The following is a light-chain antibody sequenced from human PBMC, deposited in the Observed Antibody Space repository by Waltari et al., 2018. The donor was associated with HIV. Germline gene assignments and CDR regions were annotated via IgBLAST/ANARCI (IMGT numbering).Light chain of an antibody. CDR2: KAS. CDR3: QQYSTFPGT. CDR1: QTISDW. Sequence: EIKMTQTPSALSASVGDRVTITCRASQTISDWLAWYQQRPGKAPKLLIFKASGLESGVPSRFSGSLSGTEFTFTISSLQPDDLATYYCQQYSTFPGTFGQGTKVEI. J-gene: IGKJ1*01. V-gene: IGKV1-5*03.